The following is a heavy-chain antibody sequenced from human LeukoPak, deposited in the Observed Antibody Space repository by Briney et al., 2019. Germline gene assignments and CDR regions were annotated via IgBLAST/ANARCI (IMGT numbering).Heavy chain of an antibody. CDR2: ISYDGKNE. Sequence: GGSLRLSCAASGFTFSNYAMHWVRQPPGKGLEWVALISYDGKNEYYVGSVKGRFTISRDNSKNTLYLQMSSLRVEDTAVYYCARGRQWLHDYWGQGTLVTVAS. J-gene: IGHJ4*02. CDR3: ARGRQWLHDY. V-gene: IGHV3-30*03. CDR1: GFTFSNYA. D-gene: IGHD6-19*01.